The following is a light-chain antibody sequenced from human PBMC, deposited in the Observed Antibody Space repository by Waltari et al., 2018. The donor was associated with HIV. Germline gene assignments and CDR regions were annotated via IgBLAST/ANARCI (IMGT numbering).Light chain of an antibody. Sequence: QSVLTQPPSVSAAPGQKVTISCSGSSSTIGNNFVSWYQQLPATAPKLLIYEDSKRPSGIPDRFAASKSGTSATLAITGLQTGDEAVYYCGTWDNNLSAFWVFGGGTKVTVL. V-gene: IGLV1-51*01. CDR1: SSTIGNNF. J-gene: IGLJ3*02. CDR2: EDS. CDR3: GTWDNNLSAFWV.